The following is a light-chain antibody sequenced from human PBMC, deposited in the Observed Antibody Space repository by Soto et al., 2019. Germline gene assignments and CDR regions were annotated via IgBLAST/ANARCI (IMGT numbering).Light chain of an antibody. CDR3: QRSWT. CDR2: AAS. Sequence: DIQMTQSPSSLSASVGDRVTITCRASQNISDSLNWYQHKPGQAPKLLIYAASSLQSGVPSRFSGSGSETDFTLTISSLQPEDFASYFRQRSWTFGQGTKL. V-gene: IGKV1-39*01. CDR1: QNISDS. J-gene: IGKJ2*01.